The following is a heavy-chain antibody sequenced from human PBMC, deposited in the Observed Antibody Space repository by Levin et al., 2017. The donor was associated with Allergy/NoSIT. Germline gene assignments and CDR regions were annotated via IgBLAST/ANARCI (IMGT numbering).Heavy chain of an antibody. CDR1: GFTFSNAY. CDR3: YGSRSSSVVDV. D-gene: IGHD3-10*01. V-gene: IGHV3-15*07. CDR2: IVPKSNGGPV. J-gene: IGHJ6*02. Sequence: SGGSLRLSCAASGFTFSNAYMHWVRQAPGKGLEWVGRIVPKSNGGPVDYAAPVNGRFSISRDDSKTTLYLQLSSLKTDDTAVYYCYGSRSSSVVDVWGQGTTVTVSS.